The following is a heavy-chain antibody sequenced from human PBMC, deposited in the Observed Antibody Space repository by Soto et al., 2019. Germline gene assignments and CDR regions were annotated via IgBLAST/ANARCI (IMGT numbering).Heavy chain of an antibody. V-gene: IGHV5-51*01. CDR1: GYSFTSYW. Sequence: GESPKISCKGSGYSFTSYWIGWVRQMPGKGLEWMGIIYPGDSDTRYSPSFQGQVTISADKSISTAYLQWSSLKASDTAMYYCIRGYSYGTYGMDVWGQGTTVTVSS. CDR2: IYPGDSDT. D-gene: IGHD5-18*01. CDR3: IRGYSYGTYGMDV. J-gene: IGHJ6*02.